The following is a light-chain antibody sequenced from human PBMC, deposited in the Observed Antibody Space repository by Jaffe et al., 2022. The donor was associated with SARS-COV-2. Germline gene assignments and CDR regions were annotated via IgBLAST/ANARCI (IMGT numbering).Light chain of an antibody. CDR1: QNIKSY. Sequence: DIQMTQSPSSLSASVGDRVTIVCRASQNIKSYLNWYQQKPGKAPNLLIFAASTLQSGVPSRFSGSGFGTEFTLTISSLQHEDFATYFCQQTYSTLPLTFGGGTKVEIK. CDR2: AAS. CDR3: QQTYSTLPLT. J-gene: IGKJ4*01. V-gene: IGKV1-39*01.